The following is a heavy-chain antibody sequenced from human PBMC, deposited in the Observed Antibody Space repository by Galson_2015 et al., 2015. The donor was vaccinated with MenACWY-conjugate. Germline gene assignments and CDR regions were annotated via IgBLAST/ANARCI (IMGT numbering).Heavy chain of an antibody. D-gene: IGHD6-19*01. CDR1: GYSFSDYW. J-gene: IGHJ3*02. CDR2: IHPGASKT. V-gene: IGHV5-51*03. CDR3: ARKGHLAPSDFDI. Sequence: QSGAEVKKPGVSLKISCKASGYSFSDYWIGWVRQMPGKSLEWMGIIHPGASKTRYGPSFQGPVTISVDKAIATAFVEWSSVPASGTATYYCARKGHLAPSDFDIWGQGAVVAVSS.